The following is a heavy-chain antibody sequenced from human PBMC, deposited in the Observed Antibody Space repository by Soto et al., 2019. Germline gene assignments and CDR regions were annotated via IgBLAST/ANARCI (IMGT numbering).Heavy chain of an antibody. J-gene: IGHJ4*02. V-gene: IGHV3-74*01. CDR3: AIAAYTATVIGD. Sequence: EVQLVESGGGLVPPGESLRLSCAASGLSTSWMHWVRHAPGKGLVWVSRINFDGSIADYADSVKGRFTISRVNANNTLDLQMNSLRAKDTAVYFCAIAAYTATVIGDWGQGTLVTVSS. CDR2: INFDGSIA. CDR1: GLSTSW. D-gene: IGHD5-18*01.